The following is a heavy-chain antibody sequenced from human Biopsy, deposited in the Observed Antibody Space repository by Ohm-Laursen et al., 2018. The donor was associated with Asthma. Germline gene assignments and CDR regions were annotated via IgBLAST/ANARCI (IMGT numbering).Heavy chain of an antibody. CDR2: ISVYNGNT. J-gene: IGHJ6*02. CDR3: ARAVDYSHYYGIDV. D-gene: IGHD3-10*01. Sequence: ASVKVSCKTSGYTFNSAGITWVRQAPGQGLEWMGWISVYNGNTKVAQKLQDRVTMITDTSTSTAYMELRSLRFDDAAVYFCARAVDYSHYYGIDVWGQGTTVTVS. V-gene: IGHV1-18*01. CDR1: GYTFNSAG.